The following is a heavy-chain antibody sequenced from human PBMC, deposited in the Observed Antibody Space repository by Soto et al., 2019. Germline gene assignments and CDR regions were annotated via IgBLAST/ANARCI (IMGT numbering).Heavy chain of an antibody. CDR2: IWYDGSNK. CDR3: ARGKQLWLGDYYYGMDV. V-gene: IGHV3-33*01. CDR1: GFTFSSYG. J-gene: IGHJ6*02. D-gene: IGHD5-18*01. Sequence: GGSLRLSCAASGFTFSSYGMHWVLQAPCKGLEWVAVIWYDGSNKYYADSVKGRFTISRDNSKNTLYLQMNSLRAEDTAVYCCARGKQLWLGDYYYGMDVWGQGTTVTVSS.